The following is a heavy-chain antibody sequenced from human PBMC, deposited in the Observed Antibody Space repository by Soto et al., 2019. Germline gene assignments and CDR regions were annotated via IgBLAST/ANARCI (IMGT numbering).Heavy chain of an antibody. V-gene: IGHV5-10-1*01. CDR1: GYSFTSYW. J-gene: IGHJ6*02. CDR2: IDPSDSYT. CDR3: ARQEDYGDYYYYGMDV. Sequence: GESLKISCKGSGYSFTSYWTSWVRRMPGKGLEWMGRIDPSDSYTNYSPSFQGHVTISADKSISTAYLQWSSLKASDTAMYYCARQEDYGDYYYYGMDVWGQGTTVTVS. D-gene: IGHD4-17*01.